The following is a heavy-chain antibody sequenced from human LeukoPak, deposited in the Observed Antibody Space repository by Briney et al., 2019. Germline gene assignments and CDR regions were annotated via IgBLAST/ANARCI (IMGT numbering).Heavy chain of an antibody. CDR2: INHTGTT. V-gene: IGHV4-34*01. D-gene: IGHD3-22*01. CDR3: ARHRMYYYDSSGRGVADAFDI. J-gene: IGHJ3*02. Sequence: SETLSLTCAVYDGSFSGYYWSWIRQPPGKGLEWIGEINHTGTTGYNPSLKSRVTMSVDTSKNQFSLKLSSVTAADTAVYYCARHRMYYYDSSGRGVADAFDIWGQGTMVTVSS. CDR1: DGSFSGYY.